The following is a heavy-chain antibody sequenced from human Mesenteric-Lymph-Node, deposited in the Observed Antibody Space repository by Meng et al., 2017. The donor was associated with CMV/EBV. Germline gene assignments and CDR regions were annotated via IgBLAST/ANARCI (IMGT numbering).Heavy chain of an antibody. CDR3: AKEGGRGAYFDY. CDR1: GFNFSSYG. Sequence: SCAASGFNFSSYGMHWVRQAPGKGLEWVAVIWYDGSNKYYADSVKGRFTISRDDSKNTLYLQMNSLRAEDTAVYYCAKEGGRGAYFDYWGQGTLVTVSS. CDR2: IWYDGSNK. V-gene: IGHV3-33*06. J-gene: IGHJ4*02. D-gene: IGHD2-15*01.